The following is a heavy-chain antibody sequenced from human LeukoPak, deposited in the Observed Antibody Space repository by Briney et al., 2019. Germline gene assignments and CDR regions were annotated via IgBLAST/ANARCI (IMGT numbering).Heavy chain of an antibody. D-gene: IGHD3-10*01. V-gene: IGHV3-21*01. CDR1: GFTFSNFG. Sequence: GGSLRLSCAASGFTFSNFGMHWVRQAPGKGLEWVSSISSSSSYIYYADSVKGRFTISRDNAKNSLYLQMNSLRAEDTAVYYCARPLMYYYGSETYFWFDPWGQGTLVTVSS. J-gene: IGHJ5*02. CDR2: ISSSSSYI. CDR3: ARPLMYYYGSETYFWFDP.